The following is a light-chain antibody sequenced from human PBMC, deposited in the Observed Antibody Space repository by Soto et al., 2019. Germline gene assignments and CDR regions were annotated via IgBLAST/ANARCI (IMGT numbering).Light chain of an antibody. CDR2: DVS. CDR1: SSDVGGYNY. V-gene: IGLV2-11*01. Sequence: QSVLTQPRSVSGSPGQSVTISCTGTSSDVGGYNYVSWYQQHPGKAPKLMIYDVSKGPSGVPDRFSGSKSGNTASLTISGLQAEEEADYYCCSYAGSYTEVFGGGTKVTVL. CDR3: CSYAGSYTEV. J-gene: IGLJ3*02.